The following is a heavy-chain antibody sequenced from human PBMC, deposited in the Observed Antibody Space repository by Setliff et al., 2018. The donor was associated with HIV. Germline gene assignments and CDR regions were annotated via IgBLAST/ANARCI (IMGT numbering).Heavy chain of an antibody. D-gene: IGHD2-15*01. J-gene: IGHJ3*02. CDR3: ASGGSGGRGAFDI. V-gene: IGHV3-72*01. Sequence: LRLSCVVSGFTFSDYYMDWVRQAPGKGVEWVGRSRNKANSYTTEYAASVKGRFTISRDASTKSLYLHMNSLKIEDTAVYYCASGGSGGRGAFDIWGQGTMVTVS. CDR1: GFTFSDYY. CDR2: SRNKANSYTT.